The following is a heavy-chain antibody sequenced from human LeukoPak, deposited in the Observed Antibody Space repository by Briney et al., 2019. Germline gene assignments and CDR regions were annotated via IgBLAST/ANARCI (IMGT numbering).Heavy chain of an antibody. CDR1: GFTFSSYG. Sequence: GGSLRLSCAASGFTFSSYGMHWVRQAPGKGLEWVAFIRYDGSNKYYADSVKGRFTISRDNSKNTLYLQMNSLRAEDTAVYYCAKDLVATTSYFYYYYMDVWGKGTTVTVSS. D-gene: IGHD5-12*01. V-gene: IGHV3-30*02. J-gene: IGHJ6*03. CDR2: IRYDGSNK. CDR3: AKDLVATTSYFYYYYMDV.